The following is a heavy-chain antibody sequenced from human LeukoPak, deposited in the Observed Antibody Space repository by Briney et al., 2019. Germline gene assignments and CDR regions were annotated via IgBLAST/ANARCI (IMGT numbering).Heavy chain of an antibody. J-gene: IGHJ3*02. CDR1: GYTFTGYY. D-gene: IGHD1-14*01. Sequence: AASVKVSCKASGYTFTGYYMHWVRQAPGQGLEWMGWINPNSGGTNYAQKFQGRVTMTRDTSISTAYMELSRLRSDDTAVYYCARDDMGGSRLPHSPVRYNPDDAFDIWGQGTMVTVSS. CDR3: ARDDMGGSRLPHSPVRYNPDDAFDI. V-gene: IGHV1-2*02. CDR2: INPNSGGT.